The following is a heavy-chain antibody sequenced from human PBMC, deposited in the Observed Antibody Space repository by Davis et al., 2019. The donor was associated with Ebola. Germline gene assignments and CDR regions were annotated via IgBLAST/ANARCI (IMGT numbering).Heavy chain of an antibody. J-gene: IGHJ5*02. CDR1: GGSISSYY. Sequence: SETLSLTCTVSGGSISSYYWSWIRQPPGKGLEWIGYIYYSGSTNYNPSLKSRVTISVDTSKNQFSLKLSSVTAADTAVYYCARAVGIAAWFDPWGQGTLVTVSS. CDR2: IYYSGST. CDR3: ARAVGIAAWFDP. D-gene: IGHD6-6*01. V-gene: IGHV4-59*12.